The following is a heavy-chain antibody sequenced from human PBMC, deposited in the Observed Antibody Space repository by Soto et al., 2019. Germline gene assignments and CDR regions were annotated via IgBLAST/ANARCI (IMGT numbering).Heavy chain of an antibody. Sequence: QVQLVQSGAEVKKPGASVKISCMASGYIFTNFVLHWVRQAPGQGLEWVGWINVGNGNTFYSPRFQGRVTFTRDTSASTGYMDLSSLRSQDTAVYYCARDPNGHLVNSYYKYGMDVWGQGTTVIVSS. CDR1: GYIFTNFV. V-gene: IGHV1-3*01. D-gene: IGHD1-7*01. CDR3: ARDPNGHLVNSYYKYGMDV. CDR2: INVGNGNT. J-gene: IGHJ6*02.